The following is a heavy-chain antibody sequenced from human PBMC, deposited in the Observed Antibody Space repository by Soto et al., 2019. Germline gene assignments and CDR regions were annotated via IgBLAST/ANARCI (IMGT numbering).Heavy chain of an antibody. Sequence: ASVKVSCKASGDTFTGYYMHWVRQAPGQGLEWMGWINPNSGGTNYAQKFQGWVTMTRDTSISTGYMELSRLRSDDTAVYYCARNLNYYGSCLYYGVDVWGNETTVIVSS. J-gene: IGHJ6*04. CDR3: ARNLNYYGSCLYYGVDV. V-gene: IGHV1-2*04. CDR2: INPNSGGT. CDR1: GDTFTGYY. D-gene: IGHD3-10*01.